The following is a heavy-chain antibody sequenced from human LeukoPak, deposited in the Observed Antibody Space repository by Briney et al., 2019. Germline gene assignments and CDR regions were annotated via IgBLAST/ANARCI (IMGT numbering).Heavy chain of an antibody. CDR3: ATLTGGDDALDI. CDR1: GGSISSSSYY. D-gene: IGHD4-23*01. Sequence: SETLSLTCTVSGGSISSSSYYWGWIRQPPGKGVEWIGSIYYSGSTYYNPSLKSRVTISVLTSKNRFSLKLSSVTAADTAVYYCATLTGGDDALDIWGQGTMVTVSS. J-gene: IGHJ3*02. V-gene: IGHV4-39*07. CDR2: IYYSGST.